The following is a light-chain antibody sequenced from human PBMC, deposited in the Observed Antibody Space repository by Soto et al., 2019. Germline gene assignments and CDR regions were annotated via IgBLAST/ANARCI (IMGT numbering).Light chain of an antibody. CDR3: QQYGSSPLT. V-gene: IGKV3-20*01. CDR2: GAS. CDR1: RRVGSGY. Sequence: EIVLTQSPGTLSLSPGKGATFSGGAVRRVGSGYLAGSRQKPGKAPRLLIYGASSRATGIPDRFSGSGSGTDFTLTISRLEPEDFAVYYCQQYGSSPLTFGGGTKVEIK. J-gene: IGKJ4*01.